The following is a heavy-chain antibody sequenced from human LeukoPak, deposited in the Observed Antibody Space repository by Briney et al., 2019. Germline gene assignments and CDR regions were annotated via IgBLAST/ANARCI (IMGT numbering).Heavy chain of an antibody. V-gene: IGHV3-23*01. CDR2: ISGSGGRT. CDR1: GFTFSSYA. J-gene: IGHJ4*02. Sequence: GGSLRLSCAASGFTFSSYAMSWVRQAPGKGLEWVSAISGSGGRTNYADSVKGRFTISRDNSKNTLYLQMNSLRAEDTAVYYCAKTLALYGDSSSDHWGQGTLVTVSS. CDR3: AKTLALYGDSSSDH. D-gene: IGHD4-17*01.